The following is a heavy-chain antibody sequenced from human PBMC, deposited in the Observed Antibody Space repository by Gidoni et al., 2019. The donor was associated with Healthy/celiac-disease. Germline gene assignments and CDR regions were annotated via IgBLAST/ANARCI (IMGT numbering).Heavy chain of an antibody. V-gene: IGHV4-59*01. CDR1: GGSISSYY. CDR2: IYYSGST. D-gene: IGHD6-13*01. Sequence: QVQLQESGSGLVKPSETLSLTCTASGGSISSYYWSWIRQPPGKGLEWFGYIYYSGSTNYNPSLKSRVTISVDTSKNQFSLKLSSVTAADTAVYYCARVIAAAGTRWFDPWGQGTLVTVSS. CDR3: ARVIAAAGTRWFDP. J-gene: IGHJ5*02.